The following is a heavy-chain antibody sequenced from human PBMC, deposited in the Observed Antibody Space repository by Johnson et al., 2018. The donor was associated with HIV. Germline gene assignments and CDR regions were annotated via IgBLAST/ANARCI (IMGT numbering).Heavy chain of an antibody. CDR2: TWYDGSNQ. D-gene: IGHD4-17*01. Sequence: QVQLVESGGGLVKPGGSLRLSCAASGFTFSDYYMSWIRQAPGKGLEWVAVTWYDGSNQYYADSVKGRFTISRDNSKNTLYLQMKSLRTEDTAVYYCARDGDSDAFDIWGQGTVVTVSS. V-gene: IGHV3-33*08. CDR3: ARDGDSDAFDI. J-gene: IGHJ3*02. CDR1: GFTFSDYY.